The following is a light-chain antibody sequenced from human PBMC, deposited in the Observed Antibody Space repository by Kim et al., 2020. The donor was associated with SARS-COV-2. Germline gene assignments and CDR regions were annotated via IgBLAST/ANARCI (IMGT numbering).Light chain of an antibody. CDR3: QQYHTSPYN. CDR2: GAF. J-gene: IGKJ2*01. V-gene: IGKV3-20*01. Sequence: SLPQGERAALSCRAGQSVSTYLAWYQQKPGRSPRLLIYGAFNRAPGIPDRFSGSESGTDFTLTISGLEPEDFAVYYCQQYHTSPYNFGPGTKLEI. CDR1: QSVSTY.